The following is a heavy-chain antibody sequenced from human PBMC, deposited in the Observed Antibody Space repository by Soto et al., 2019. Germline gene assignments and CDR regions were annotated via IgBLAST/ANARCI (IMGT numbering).Heavy chain of an antibody. CDR2: IYYSGST. CDR3: ARDTYYYGSGSYYNWFDP. J-gene: IGHJ5*02. Sequence: PSETLSLTCTVSGGSISSCYWSWIRQPPGKGLEWIGYIYYSGSTYYNPSLKSRVTISVDTSKNQFSLKLSSVTAADTAVYYCARDTYYYGSGSYYNWFDPWGQGTLVTVSS. V-gene: IGHV4-59*12. D-gene: IGHD3-10*01. CDR1: GGSISSCY.